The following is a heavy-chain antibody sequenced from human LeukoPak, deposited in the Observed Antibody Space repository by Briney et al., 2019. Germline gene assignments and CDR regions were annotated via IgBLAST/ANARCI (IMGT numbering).Heavy chain of an antibody. V-gene: IGHV3-30*18. D-gene: IGHD5-12*01. J-gene: IGHJ3*02. Sequence: QPGGSLRLSCAASGFTFSNYGMHWVRQAPGKGLEWVAVISYDGSNKYYADSVKGRFTISRENSKNTLYLQMNSLRAEDTAVYYCAKGSGYSGYVGAFDIWGQGTMVTVSS. CDR1: GFTFSNYG. CDR2: ISYDGSNK. CDR3: AKGSGYSGYVGAFDI.